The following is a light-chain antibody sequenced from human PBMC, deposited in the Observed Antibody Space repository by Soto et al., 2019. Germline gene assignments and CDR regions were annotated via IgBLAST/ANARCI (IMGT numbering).Light chain of an antibody. CDR2: EVS. Sequence: SALTQPRSASGSPGQSVTISCTGTSSDVGGYNYVSWYQHHPGKAPKLMIYEVSKRPSGVPDRFSGSKSGNTASLTVSGLQADDEADYYCSSDAGNDKYVFGSGTKVTVL. CDR3: SSDAGNDKYV. CDR1: SSDVGGYNY. V-gene: IGLV2-8*01. J-gene: IGLJ1*01.